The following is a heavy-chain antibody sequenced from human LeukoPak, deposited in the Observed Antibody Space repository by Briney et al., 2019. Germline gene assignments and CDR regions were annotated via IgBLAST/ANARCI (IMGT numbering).Heavy chain of an antibody. J-gene: IGHJ4*02. V-gene: IGHV3-7*02. CDR2: TDQVGSDK. Sequence: GGSLRLSCAASGFTFSHYWMTWVRQAPGKGLEWVANTDQVGSDKYYVDSVKGRFTISRDNAKNSLYLQMNSLRAEDTAVYYCARSYSITTTIIVPYYFDYWGQGTLVTVSS. D-gene: IGHD3-22*01. CDR1: GFTFSHYW. CDR3: ARSYSITTTIIVPYYFDY.